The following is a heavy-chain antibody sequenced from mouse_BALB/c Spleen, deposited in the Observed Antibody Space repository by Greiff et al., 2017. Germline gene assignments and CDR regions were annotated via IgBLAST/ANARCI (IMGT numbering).Heavy chain of an antibody. CDR2: ISYSGST. J-gene: IGHJ1*01. D-gene: IGHD2-3*01. Sequence: EVMLVESGPGLVKPSQSLSLTCTVTGYSITSDYAWNWIRQFPGNKLEWMGYISYSGSTSYNPSLKSRISITRDTSKNQFFLQLNSVTTEDTATYYCARRRVYDGYYVWYFDVWGAGTTVTVSS. V-gene: IGHV3-2*02. CDR1: GYSITSDYA. CDR3: ARRRVYDGYYVWYFDV.